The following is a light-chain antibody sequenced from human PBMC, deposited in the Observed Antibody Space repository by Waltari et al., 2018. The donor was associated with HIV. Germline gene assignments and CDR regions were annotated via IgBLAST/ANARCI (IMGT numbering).Light chain of an antibody. Sequence: VSGSPGQSITISCTGTSSDVGAYNYVSWYQLYPGKAPKVMMFEVNNRPSGVSDRFSGSKSGNTASLTISGLQVEDEAVYFCSSFGRGNTVLFGGGTKVTVL. V-gene: IGLV2-14*01. CDR3: SSFGRGNTVL. CDR2: EVN. J-gene: IGLJ2*01. CDR1: SSDVGAYNY.